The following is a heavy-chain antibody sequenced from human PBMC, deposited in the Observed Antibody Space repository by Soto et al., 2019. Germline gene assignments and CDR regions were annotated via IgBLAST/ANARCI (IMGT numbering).Heavy chain of an antibody. CDR2: ISGSGGGT. CDR3: ARGHCSGGNCWDFQH. J-gene: IGHJ1*01. V-gene: IGHV3-23*01. Sequence: EVQLLESGGGLVQPGGSLRLSCAASGFTFSTYAMNWVRQAPGKGLEWVSSISGSGGGTYYADSVKGRFTISRDNSKNTLYLQMNSLRAEDTALYYCARGHCSGGNCWDFQHWGQGTLVTVSS. D-gene: IGHD2-15*01. CDR1: GFTFSTYA.